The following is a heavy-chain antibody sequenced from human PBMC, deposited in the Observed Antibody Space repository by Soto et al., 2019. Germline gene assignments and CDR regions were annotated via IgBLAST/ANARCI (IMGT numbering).Heavy chain of an antibody. Sequence: PSETLSLTCAVSGGSISSSNWWSWVRQPPGKGLEWIGEIYHSGSTNYNPSLKSRVTISVDKSKNQFSLKLSSVTAADTAVYYCARAGVGYSSSWYDYYYYGMDVWGQGTTATVSS. CDR3: ARAGVGYSSSWYDYYYYGMDV. V-gene: IGHV4-4*02. J-gene: IGHJ6*02. CDR1: GGSISSSNW. CDR2: IYHSGST. D-gene: IGHD6-13*01.